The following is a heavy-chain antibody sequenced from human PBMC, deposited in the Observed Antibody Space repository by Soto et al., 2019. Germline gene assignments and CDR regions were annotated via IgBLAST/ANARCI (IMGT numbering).Heavy chain of an antibody. J-gene: IGHJ4*02. Sequence: PGGSLRLSCAASGFTFSSYSMNWVRQAPGKGLEWVSSISSSSSYIYYADSVKGRFTISRDNAKNSLYLQMNSLRAEDTAVYYCARDPPGRCVLRYFDSLLADYWCQGTLVTLSS. V-gene: IGHV3-21*01. CDR3: ARDPPGRCVLRYFDSLLADY. CDR2: ISSSSSYI. CDR1: GFTFSSYS. D-gene: IGHD3-9*01.